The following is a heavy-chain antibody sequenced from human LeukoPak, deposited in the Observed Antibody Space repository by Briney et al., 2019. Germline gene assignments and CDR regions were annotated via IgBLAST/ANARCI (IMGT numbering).Heavy chain of an antibody. D-gene: IGHD4-17*01. CDR1: GFSFISYG. Sequence: GGSLRLSCAASGFSFISYGMHWVRQAPGKGLEWVGVISDDGRSKDYADSVKGRFTIYRENSKDTLYLQMNSLRDEDTAVYYCAKRPSDYGDYVSYFDYWGQGTLVTVSS. CDR3: AKRPSDYGDYVSYFDY. V-gene: IGHV3-30*18. CDR2: ISDDGRSK. J-gene: IGHJ4*02.